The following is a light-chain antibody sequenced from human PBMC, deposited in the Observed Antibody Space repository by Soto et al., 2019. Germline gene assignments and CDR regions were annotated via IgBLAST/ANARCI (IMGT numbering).Light chain of an antibody. Sequence: DIQMTQPPSSLSASVGDKVTITFRASQSISSYLNWYQQKPGKAPKLLIYAASSLQSGVPSRFSGSGSGTDFTLTISSLQPEDFATYYCQQSYSTPRTFGQGTK. CDR1: QSISSY. CDR2: AAS. V-gene: IGKV1-39*01. J-gene: IGKJ1*01. CDR3: QQSYSTPRT.